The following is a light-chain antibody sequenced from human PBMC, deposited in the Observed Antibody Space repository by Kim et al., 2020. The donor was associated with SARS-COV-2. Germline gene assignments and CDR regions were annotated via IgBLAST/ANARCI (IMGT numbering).Light chain of an antibody. J-gene: IGKJ2*03. Sequence: EIVLTQSPGTLSLSPGERATLSCRASQSVGSSLLAWYQQKPGLAPRLLIYEAFKRVAGIPDRFSGSGSGTDFTLTISRPEPEDFAMYYCQQYGSSPYSFGQGTKLEI. CDR2: EAF. CDR1: QSVGSSL. V-gene: IGKV3-20*01. CDR3: QQYGSSPYS.